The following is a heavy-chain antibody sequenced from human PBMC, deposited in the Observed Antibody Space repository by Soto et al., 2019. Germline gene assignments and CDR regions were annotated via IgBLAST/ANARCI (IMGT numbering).Heavy chain of an antibody. CDR1: GGSFSGYY. Sequence: QVQLQQWGAGLLKPSETLSLTCAVYGGSFSGYYWSWIRQPPGKGLEWLGEINHSGSTKYNPSLKSRVTSSVDTAKNQLSLTRSSVTAADTAVYFCARVCRRGYSYGRKASYYYGMDVWGQGTTVTVSS. CDR3: ARVCRRGYSYGRKASYYYGMDV. D-gene: IGHD5-18*01. CDR2: INHSGST. J-gene: IGHJ6*02. V-gene: IGHV4-34*01.